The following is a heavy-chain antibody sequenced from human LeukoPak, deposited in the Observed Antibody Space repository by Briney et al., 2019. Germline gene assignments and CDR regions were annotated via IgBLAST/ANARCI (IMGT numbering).Heavy chain of an antibody. J-gene: IGHJ4*02. CDR2: ISYDGSNK. CDR1: GFTFSSYA. CDR3: ARESMATAYGGIDY. Sequence: GRSLRLSCAASGFTFSSYAMHWVRQAPGKGLKGVAVISYDGSNKYYADSVKGRFTISRDNSKNTLYLQMNSLRAEDTAVYYCARESMATAYGGIDYWGQGTLVTVSS. D-gene: IGHD5-24*01. V-gene: IGHV3-30*01.